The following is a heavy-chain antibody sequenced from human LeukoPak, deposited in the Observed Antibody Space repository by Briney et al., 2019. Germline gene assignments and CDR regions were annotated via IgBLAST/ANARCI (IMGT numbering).Heavy chain of an antibody. CDR2: INHSGST. J-gene: IGHJ4*02. V-gene: IGHV4-34*01. CDR1: GGSFSGYY. CDR3: AIPTRYCSSTSCYAPFDY. D-gene: IGHD2-2*01. Sequence: SETLSLTCAVYGGSFSGYYWSWIRQPPGKGLEWIGEINHSGSTNYNPSLKSRVTISVDTSKNQFSLNLSSVTAADTAAYYCAIPTRYCSSTSCYAPFDYWGQGTLVTVSS.